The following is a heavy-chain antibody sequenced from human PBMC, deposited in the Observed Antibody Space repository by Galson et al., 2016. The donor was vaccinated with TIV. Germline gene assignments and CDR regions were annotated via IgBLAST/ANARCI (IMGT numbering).Heavy chain of an antibody. CDR1: GFPFNSCN. V-gene: IGHV3-30*18. CDR2: IAYDGSDR. J-gene: IGHJ6*02. CDR3: AKAQEPNYSNALYGMDV. D-gene: IGHD4-11*01. Sequence: LRLSCAASGFPFNSCNFHWVRQAPGKGLEWVAFIAYDGSDRYYGDSVKGRFTISRDDSRSSVYLQMNSLRPDDTAVYYCAKAQEPNYSNALYGMDVWGQGTTVTVSS.